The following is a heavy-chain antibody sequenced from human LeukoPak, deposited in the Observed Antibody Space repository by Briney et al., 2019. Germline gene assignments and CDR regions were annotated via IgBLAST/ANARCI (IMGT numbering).Heavy chain of an antibody. V-gene: IGHV3-53*01. CDR3: ARDQFGSGRLDY. CDR2: IYSGGST. D-gene: IGHD3-10*01. J-gene: IGHJ4*02. CDR1: GFTVSSNY. Sequence: PGGALRPSCAASGFTVSSNYMSWVRQAPGKGLEWVSVIYSGGSTYYADSVKGRFTISRDNSKNTLYLQMNSLRAEDTAMYYCARDQFGSGRLDYWGQGTLVTVSS.